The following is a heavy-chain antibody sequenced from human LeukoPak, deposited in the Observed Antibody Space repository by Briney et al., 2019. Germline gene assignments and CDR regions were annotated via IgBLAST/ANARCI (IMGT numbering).Heavy chain of an antibody. CDR1: GFTFDDYA. CDR3: AKESHGSSLWFDP. V-gene: IGHV3-9*03. D-gene: IGHD6-6*01. J-gene: IGHJ5*02. Sequence: PRGSLRLSCAASGFTFDDYAMHWVRQAPGKGLEWVSGISWNSGSIGYADSVKGRFTISRDNAKNSLYLQMNSLRAEDMALYYCAKESHGSSLWFDPWGQGTLVTVSS. CDR2: ISWNSGSI.